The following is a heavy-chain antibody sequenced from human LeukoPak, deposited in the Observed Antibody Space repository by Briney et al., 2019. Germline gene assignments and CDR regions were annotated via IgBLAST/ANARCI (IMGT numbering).Heavy chain of an antibody. V-gene: IGHV4-34*01. J-gene: IGHJ4*02. CDR2: INHSGST. CDR3: ARGRAATLRFLEWLPDYFDY. CDR1: GGSFSGYY. Sequence: SETLSLTCAVYGGSFSGYYWSWIRQPPGKGLEWIGEINHSGSTNYNPSLKSRVTISVDTSKHQFSLKLSSVTAADTAVYYCARGRAATLRFLEWLPDYFDYWGQGTLDTVSS. D-gene: IGHD3-3*01.